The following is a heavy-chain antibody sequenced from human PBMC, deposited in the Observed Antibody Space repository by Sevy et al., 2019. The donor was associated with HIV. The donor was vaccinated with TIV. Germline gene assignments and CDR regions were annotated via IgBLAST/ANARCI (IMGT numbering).Heavy chain of an antibody. Sequence: GGSLRLSCAASGFTFNYAWMSWVRQAPGKGLEWVGRIKSKTDGGTAAYAAHVKGRFTISRDDSENTLYLQMNSLKTEDTAVYYCASVVKNDFWDGHVNYYGLDVWGQGTTVTVSS. CDR2: IKSKTDGGTA. V-gene: IGHV3-15*01. D-gene: IGHD3-3*01. CDR1: GFTFNYAW. CDR3: ASVVKNDFWDGHVNYYGLDV. J-gene: IGHJ6*02.